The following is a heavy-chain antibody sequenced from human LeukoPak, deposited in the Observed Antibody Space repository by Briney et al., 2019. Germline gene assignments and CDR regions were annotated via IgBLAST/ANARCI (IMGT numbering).Heavy chain of an antibody. D-gene: IGHD1-26*01. V-gene: IGHV3-74*01. CDR3: ASEIVGAFAVTDY. Sequence: GGSLRLFCAASGFTFSSYWMHLVRQAPGKGLPWVSRINTDGTTTTYADSVKGRFTISRDNAKNALYLQMNSLRAEDTAVYYCASEIVGAFAVTDYWGQGTLVTVSS. CDR2: INTDGTTT. CDR1: GFTFSSYW. J-gene: IGHJ4*02.